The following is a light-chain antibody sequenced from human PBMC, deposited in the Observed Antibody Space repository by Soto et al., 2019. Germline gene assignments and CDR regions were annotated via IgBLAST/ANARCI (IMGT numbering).Light chain of an antibody. CDR1: QSVSSY. V-gene: IGKV3-11*01. Sequence: EIVMTQSPATLSFSPGEMAALSFRPSQSVSSYLAWYQQKPGQAPRLLIYDASNRDTGIPARFSGSGSGTDFTLTISSLEPEDFAVYYCQQRSNWPPLFGGRTKVDIK. CDR3: QQRSNWPPL. J-gene: IGKJ4*01. CDR2: DAS.